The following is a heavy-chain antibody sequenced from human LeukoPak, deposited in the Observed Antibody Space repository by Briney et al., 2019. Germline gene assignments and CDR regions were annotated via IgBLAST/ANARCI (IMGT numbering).Heavy chain of an antibody. CDR1: GFTFSSYA. V-gene: IGHV3-23*01. CDR2: ISGSGGST. J-gene: IGHJ6*03. Sequence: GGSLRLSCAASGFTFSSYAMSWVRQAPGKGLEWVSAISGSGGSTYYADSVKGRFTISRDNSKNTLYLQMNSLRAEDTAVYYCARVLIYYYYMDVWGKGTTVTVSS. CDR3: ARVLIYYYYMDV.